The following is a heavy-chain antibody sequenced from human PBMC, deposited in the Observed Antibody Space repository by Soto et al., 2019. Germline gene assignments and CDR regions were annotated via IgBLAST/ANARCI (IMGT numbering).Heavy chain of an antibody. CDR1: GSTFSGYA. Sequence: GVALRLSCVASGSTFSGYAMSWVRQAPGQRLEWVATFSGGRDTTWNADSVKGRFTVSRDSSKNTLSLQMNSLRPEDTALYYCAKATSATCTGSICYSFDYWGQGTLVTVSS. D-gene: IGHD2-21*01. CDR3: AKATSATCTGSICYSFDY. J-gene: IGHJ4*02. CDR2: FSGGRDTT. V-gene: IGHV3-23*01.